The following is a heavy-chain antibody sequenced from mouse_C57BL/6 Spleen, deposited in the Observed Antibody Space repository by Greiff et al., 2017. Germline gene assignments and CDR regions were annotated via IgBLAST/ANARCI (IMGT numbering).Heavy chain of an antibody. CDR1: GFTFSNYW. D-gene: IGHD1-1*02. V-gene: IGHV6-3*01. CDR3: TRGGPYFDY. Sequence: DVQLQESGGGLVQPGGSMKLSCVASGFTFSNYWMNWVRQSPEKGLEWVAQIRLKSDNYATHYAESVKGRFTISRDDSKSSVYLQMNNLRAEDTGIYYCTRGGPYFDYWGQGTTLTVSS. CDR2: IRLKSDNYAT. J-gene: IGHJ2*01.